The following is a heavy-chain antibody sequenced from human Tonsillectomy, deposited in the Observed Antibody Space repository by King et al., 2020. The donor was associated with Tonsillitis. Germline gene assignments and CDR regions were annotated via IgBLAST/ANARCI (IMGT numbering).Heavy chain of an antibody. J-gene: IGHJ4*02. Sequence: VQLVESGGGVVQPGRSLRLSCAASGFTFSTNGMHWVRQDPGKGLEWVSVISYDGSDKYYADSVKGRFTLSRDNSKNTLYLQMHRLRAEDTAVYYCAKDLYYYDSRGYLDYWGQGTLVTVSS. CDR3: AKDLYYYDSRGYLDY. CDR1: GFTFSTNG. D-gene: IGHD3-22*01. V-gene: IGHV3-30*18. CDR2: ISYDGSDK.